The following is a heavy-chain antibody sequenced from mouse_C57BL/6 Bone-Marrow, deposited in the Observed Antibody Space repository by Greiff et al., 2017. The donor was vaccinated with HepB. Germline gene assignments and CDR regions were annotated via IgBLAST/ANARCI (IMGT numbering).Heavy chain of an antibody. V-gene: IGHV1-52*01. CDR3: ARRDGRCYAMDY. D-gene: IGHD1-1*01. J-gene: IGHJ4*01. Sequence: QVQLKQPGAELVRPGSSVKLSCNASGYTFTSYWMHWVKQRPIQGLEWIGNIDPSDSETHYNQKFKDKATLTVDKSSSTAYMQLSSLTSEDTAVYYCARRDGRCYAMDYWGQGTSVTVSS. CDR1: GYTFTSYW. CDR2: IDPSDSET.